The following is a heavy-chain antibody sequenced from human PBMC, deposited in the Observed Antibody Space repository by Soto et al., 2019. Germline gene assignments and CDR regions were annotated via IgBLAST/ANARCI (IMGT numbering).Heavy chain of an antibody. CDR2: IIPVFGTA. V-gene: IGHV1-69*12. Sequence: QVQLVQSGAEVKKPGSSVRVSCKASGGTLSNYGISWVRQAPGQGLEWMGGIIPVFGTANYAQKFQGRVTITADESKSTVYMDVTSLRSEDMAVYYCSRGDATKIVVTTYYAMDVWGQGTTVSVSS. J-gene: IGHJ6*02. D-gene: IGHD4-17*01. CDR3: SRGDATKIVVTTYYAMDV. CDR1: GGTLSNYG.